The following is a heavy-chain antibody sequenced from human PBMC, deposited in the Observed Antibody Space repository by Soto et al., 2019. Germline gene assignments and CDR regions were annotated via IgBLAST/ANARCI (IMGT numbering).Heavy chain of an antibody. J-gene: IGHJ6*02. Sequence: QVHLQESGPGLVKPSGTLSLICTVSGNSMFNYYWSWIRQPAGKGLEWIGRVYTDGTAIYNPSLRSRVTMSVDMSTNQSSLNVTSVTAADTAVYYCATGGFVACDYMHHVIDVWGQGATVIVS. D-gene: IGHD4-17*01. V-gene: IGHV4-4*07. CDR2: VYTDGTA. CDR1: GNSMFNYY. CDR3: ATGGFVACDYMHHVIDV.